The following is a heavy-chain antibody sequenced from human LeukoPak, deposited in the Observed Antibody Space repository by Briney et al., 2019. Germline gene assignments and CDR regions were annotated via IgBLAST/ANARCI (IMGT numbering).Heavy chain of an antibody. CDR3: ARAPGYYDSSGYQGFDY. J-gene: IGHJ4*02. V-gene: IGHV3-33*01. Sequence: GRSLRLSCAASGFTFSSYGMHWVRQAPGKGLEWVAVIWYDGSNKYYADSVKGRFTISRDNSKNTLYLQVNSLRAEDTAVYYCARAPGYYDSSGYQGFDYWGQGTLVTVSS. D-gene: IGHD3-22*01. CDR2: IWYDGSNK. CDR1: GFTFSSYG.